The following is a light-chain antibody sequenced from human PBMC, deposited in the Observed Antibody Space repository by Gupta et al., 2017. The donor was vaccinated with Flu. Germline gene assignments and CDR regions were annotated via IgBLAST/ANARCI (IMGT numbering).Light chain of an antibody. CDR2: DDS. CDR3: QLGDSSRAHVV. CDR1: NIGNKN. J-gene: IGLJ2*01. Sequence: SYVLTQPPSVSVAPGQTATITCGGNNIGNKNVNWYQQKPGQAPVLVVFDDSDRPSGIPERFSGSNSGNTATLTISRVEAGDEADYYCQLGDSSRAHVVFGGGTKLTVL. V-gene: IGLV3-21*02.